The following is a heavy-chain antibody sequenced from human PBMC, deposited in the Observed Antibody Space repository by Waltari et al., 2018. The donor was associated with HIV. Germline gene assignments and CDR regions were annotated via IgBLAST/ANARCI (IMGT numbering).Heavy chain of an antibody. V-gene: IGHV3-53*01. CDR3: ARVRSTMGRFQGFDY. CDR1: GFTVRSTL. Sequence: EVQLVASGGVLIQPGRSLRLPCAASGFTVRSTLVNWVRQVPGKGLEWVSLIYSGGSTYYADSVKGRFTISRDNSKNTLYLQMNSLRAEDTAVYYCARVRSTMGRFQGFDYWGQGTLVTVSS. J-gene: IGHJ4*02. D-gene: IGHD1-26*01. CDR2: IYSGGST.